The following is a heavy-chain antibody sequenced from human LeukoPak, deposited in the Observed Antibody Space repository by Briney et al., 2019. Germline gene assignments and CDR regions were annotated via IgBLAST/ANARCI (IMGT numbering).Heavy chain of an antibody. CDR3: AKDRDLIFDP. CDR1: GFTFSTYP. J-gene: IGHJ5*02. Sequence: GGSLRLSCAASGFTFSTYPMAWVRQGPGRGLEWVSAISPTGGSTYYADSVKGRFTISRDNSKNTLYLQMNSLRAEDTAIYYCAKDRDLIFDPWGQGTLVTVSS. V-gene: IGHV3-23*01. CDR2: ISPTGGST. D-gene: IGHD3/OR15-3a*01.